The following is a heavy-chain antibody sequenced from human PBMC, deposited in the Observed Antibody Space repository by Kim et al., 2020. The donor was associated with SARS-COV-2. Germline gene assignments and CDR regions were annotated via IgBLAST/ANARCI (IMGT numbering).Heavy chain of an antibody. CDR2: ICCSGGNI. J-gene: IGHJ3*02. D-gene: IGHD3-10*01. Sequence: GGSLRLSCAASGFTFSSFCMHWVRQTPGKGLEWVAVICCSGGNIYYAYSVKGLFTISSDNSKNTLYLQMNILRADDTAFYCCGRSAPRFSISSGAFDIWG. CDR1: GFTFSSFC. CDR3: GRSAPRFSISSGAFDI. V-gene: IGHV3-33*01.